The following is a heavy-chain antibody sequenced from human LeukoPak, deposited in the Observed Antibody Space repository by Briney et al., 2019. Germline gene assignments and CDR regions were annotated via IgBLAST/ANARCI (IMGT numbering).Heavy chain of an antibody. V-gene: IGHV4-59*02. CDR3: ARVKKYSSSSGTNYFHMDV. CDR1: GGSVSSYY. CDR2: SHYSGIT. J-gene: IGHJ6*03. Sequence: SETLSLTCTVSGGSVSSYYWSWIRQPPGKGLEWIGYSHYSGITNYNPSLKSRVTISVDTSKNQFSLKLSSVTAADTAVYYCARVKKYSSSSGTNYFHMDVWGKGTTVTVSS. D-gene: IGHD6-6*01.